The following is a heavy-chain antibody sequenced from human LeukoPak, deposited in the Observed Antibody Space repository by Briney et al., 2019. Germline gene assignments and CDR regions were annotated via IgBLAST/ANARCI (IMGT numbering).Heavy chain of an antibody. CDR2: IYYSGST. D-gene: IGHD3-22*01. Sequence: SETLSLTCTVSGVSISSSNSYWGWIRQPPGKGLEWIGYIYYSGSTNYNPSLKSRVTISVDTSKNQFSLKLSSVTAADTAVYYCATTFGRTYYYDSSGIGNWGQGTLVTVSS. CDR1: GVSISSSNSY. J-gene: IGHJ4*02. V-gene: IGHV4-61*05. CDR3: ATTFGRTYYYDSSGIGN.